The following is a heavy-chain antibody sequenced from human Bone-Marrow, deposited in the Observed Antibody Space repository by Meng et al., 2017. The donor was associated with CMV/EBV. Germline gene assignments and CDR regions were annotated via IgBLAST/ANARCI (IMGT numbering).Heavy chain of an antibody. CDR1: GYSISSGYY. J-gene: IGHJ3*02. V-gene: IGHV4-38-2*02. CDR2: IYHSGST. D-gene: IGHD1-26*01. Sequence: GSLRLSCTVSGYSISSGYYWGWIRQPPGKGLEWIGSIYHSGSTYYNPSLKSRVTISVDTSKNQFSLKLSSVTAADTAVYYCARDREGVGAFDIWGQGTMVTVSS. CDR3: ARDREGVGAFDI.